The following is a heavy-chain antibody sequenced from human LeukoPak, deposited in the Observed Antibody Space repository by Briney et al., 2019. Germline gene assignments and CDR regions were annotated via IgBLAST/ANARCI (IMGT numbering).Heavy chain of an antibody. Sequence: ASMKVSCKTSGYTFTDYFMHWVRQAPGQGLEWMGWINVYSGGTNYAQKFQDRVTMTRDTSISTAYMELSRLKSDDTAVYFCARRGYGSGSYLDYWGQGTLVTVSS. D-gene: IGHD3-10*01. CDR2: INVYSGGT. V-gene: IGHV1-2*02. CDR3: ARRGYGSGSYLDY. J-gene: IGHJ4*02. CDR1: GYTFTDYF.